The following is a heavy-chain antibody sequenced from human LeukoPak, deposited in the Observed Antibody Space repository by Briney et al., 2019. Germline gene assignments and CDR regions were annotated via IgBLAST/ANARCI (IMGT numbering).Heavy chain of an antibody. V-gene: IGHV1-24*01. D-gene: IGHD3-10*01. Sequence: GASVTVSCTVSGYTLTELSMHWVRQAPGKGLEWMGGFDPEDGETIYAQKFQGRVTMTEDTSTDTAYMELSSLRSEDTAVYYCATTYYYGSGSPKSFDYWGQGTLVTVSS. J-gene: IGHJ4*02. CDR3: ATTYYYGSGSPKSFDY. CDR2: FDPEDGET. CDR1: GYTLTELS.